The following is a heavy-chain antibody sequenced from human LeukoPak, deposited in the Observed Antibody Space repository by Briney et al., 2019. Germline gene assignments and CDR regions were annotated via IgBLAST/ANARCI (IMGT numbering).Heavy chain of an antibody. Sequence: ASVKVSCKASGCTFTSYGISWVRQAPGQGLEWMGWISAYNGSTNYAQKLQGRVTMTTDTSTSTAYMELRSLRSDDTAVYYCARVCGGDCCDFNWFDPWGQGTLVTVSS. CDR2: ISAYNGST. CDR1: GCTFTSYG. D-gene: IGHD2-21*02. J-gene: IGHJ5*02. CDR3: ARVCGGDCCDFNWFDP. V-gene: IGHV1-18*01.